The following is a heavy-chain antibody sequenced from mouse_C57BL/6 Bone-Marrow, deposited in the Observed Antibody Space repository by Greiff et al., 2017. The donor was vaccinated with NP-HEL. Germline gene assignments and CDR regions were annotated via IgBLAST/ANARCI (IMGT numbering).Heavy chain of an antibody. V-gene: IGHV2-2*01. CDR3: ARNEGGVYYYGAWFAY. D-gene: IGHD1-1*01. J-gene: IGHJ3*01. CDR2: IWSGGST. Sequence: VKLVESGPGLVQPSQSLSITCTVSGFSLTSYGVHWVRQSPGKGLEWLGVIWSGGSTDYNAAFISRLSISKDNSKSQVFFKMNSLQADDTAIYYCARNEGGVYYYGAWFAYWGQGTLVTVSA. CDR1: GFSLTSYG.